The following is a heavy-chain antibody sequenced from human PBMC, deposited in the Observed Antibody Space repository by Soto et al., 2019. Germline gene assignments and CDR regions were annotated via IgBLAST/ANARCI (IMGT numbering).Heavy chain of an antibody. CDR1: SVDYY. D-gene: IGHD2-15*01. V-gene: IGHV4-61*08. Sequence: SVDYYWSLIRKKTGKGLEWIGYIYYSGSTNYNPSLKSRVTISVDTSKNQFSLKLSSVTAADTAVYYCARYLAGYCSGGSCYRDYFDYWGQGTLVTVYS. CDR3: ARYLAGYCSGGSCYRDYFDY. J-gene: IGHJ4*02. CDR2: IYYSGST.